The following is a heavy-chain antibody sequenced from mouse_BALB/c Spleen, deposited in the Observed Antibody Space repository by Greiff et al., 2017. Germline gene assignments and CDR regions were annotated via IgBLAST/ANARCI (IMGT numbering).Heavy chain of an antibody. J-gene: IGHJ2*01. D-gene: IGHD2-2*01. Sequence: VQLQQSGAELMKPGASVKISCKATGYTFSSYWIEWVKQRPGHGLEWIGEILPGSGSTNYNDKFKGKATFTADTSSNTAYMQLSSLTSEDSAVYYCAYGYDDGYFDYWGQGTTLTVSS. CDR3: AYGYDDGYFDY. CDR1: GYTFSSYW. CDR2: ILPGSGST. V-gene: IGHV1-9*01.